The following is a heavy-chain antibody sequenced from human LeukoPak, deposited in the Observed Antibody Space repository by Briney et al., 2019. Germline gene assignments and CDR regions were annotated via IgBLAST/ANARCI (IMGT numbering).Heavy chain of an antibody. D-gene: IGHD2-15*01. V-gene: IGHV1-69*04. CDR2: IIPILGIA. Sequence: SVKVSCKASGGTFSSYAISWVRQAPGQGLEWMGRIIPILGIANYAQKFQGRVTITADKSTSTAYMELSSLRSEDTAVYYCARDIVVVVAATARGAFDIWGQGTMVTVSS. CDR3: ARDIVVVVAATARGAFDI. J-gene: IGHJ3*02. CDR1: GGTFSSYA.